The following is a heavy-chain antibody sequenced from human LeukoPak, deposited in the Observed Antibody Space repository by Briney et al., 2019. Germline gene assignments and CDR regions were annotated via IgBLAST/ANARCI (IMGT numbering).Heavy chain of an antibody. CDR2: ISYDGSNK. J-gene: IGHJ6*02. D-gene: IGHD3-10*01. V-gene: IGHV3-30-3*01. Sequence: GGSLRHSCAASGFTFSSYAMHWVRQAPGKGLEWVAVISYDGSNKYYADSVKGRFTISRDNSKNTLYLQMNSLRAEDTAVYYCAREGHLWFGELLPMDVWGQGTTVTVSS. CDR3: AREGHLWFGELLPMDV. CDR1: GFTFSSYA.